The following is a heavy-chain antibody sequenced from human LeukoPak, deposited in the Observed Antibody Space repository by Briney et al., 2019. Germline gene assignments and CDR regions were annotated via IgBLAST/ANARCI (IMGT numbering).Heavy chain of an antibody. CDR1: GFTFSSYW. Sequence: GGSLRLSCAASGFTFSSYWMTWVRQAPGKGLEWVSAISGSGGSTYYADSVKGRFTISRDNSKNTLYLQMNSLRAEDTAVYYCAKGNYYGSGSYYSDYWGQGTLVTVSS. J-gene: IGHJ4*02. V-gene: IGHV3-23*01. CDR3: AKGNYYGSGSYYSDY. CDR2: ISGSGGST. D-gene: IGHD3-10*01.